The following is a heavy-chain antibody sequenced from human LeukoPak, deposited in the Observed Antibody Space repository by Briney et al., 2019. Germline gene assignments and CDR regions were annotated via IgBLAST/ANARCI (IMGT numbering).Heavy chain of an antibody. Sequence: GGSLRLSCAASGFTFDDYTMHWVRQAPGKGLEWVSGISWNSGSIGYADSVKGRFTISRDNAKNSLYLQMNSLRAEDTALYYCAKLRFGELSPGTHYYFDYWGQGTLVTVSS. CDR3: AKLRFGELSPGTHYYFDY. D-gene: IGHD3-10*01. J-gene: IGHJ4*02. V-gene: IGHV3-9*01. CDR1: GFTFDDYT. CDR2: ISWNSGSI.